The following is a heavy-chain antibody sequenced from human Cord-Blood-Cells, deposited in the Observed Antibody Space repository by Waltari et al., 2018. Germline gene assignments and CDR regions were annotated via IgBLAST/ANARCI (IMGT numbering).Heavy chain of an antibody. CDR2: INTNTGNP. Sequence: QVQLVQSGSELKKPGASVKVSCKASGYTFTSYAMNWVRQAPGQGIEWLGWINTNTGNPTYAQGFTGRFVFSLDTSVSTAYLQISSLKADDTAVYYCARPPYCSGGSCYYYYGMDVWGQGTTVTVSS. V-gene: IGHV7-4-1*02. CDR3: ARPPYCSGGSCYYYYGMDV. J-gene: IGHJ6*02. CDR1: GYTFTSYA. D-gene: IGHD2-15*01.